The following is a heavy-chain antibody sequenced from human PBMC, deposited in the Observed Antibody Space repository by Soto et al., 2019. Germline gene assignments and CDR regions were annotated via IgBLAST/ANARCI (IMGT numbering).Heavy chain of an antibody. CDR3: ARDCITTSCYSGYYYYGMDV. CDR2: INAGNGNT. D-gene: IGHD2-2*01. J-gene: IGHJ6*02. CDR1: GYTFSNYA. V-gene: IGHV1-3*05. Sequence: QVQLVQSGAEEKKPGASVKVSSKASGYTFSNYAMHWVRQAPGQRPEWMGWINAGNGNTRYSQKFQGRVTITRDTSASTAYMELSSLRSEDTAVYYCARDCITTSCYSGYYYYGMDVWGQGTTVTVSS.